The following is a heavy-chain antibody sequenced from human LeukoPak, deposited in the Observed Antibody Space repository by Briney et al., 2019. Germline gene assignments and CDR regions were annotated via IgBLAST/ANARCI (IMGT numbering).Heavy chain of an antibody. Sequence: PSETLSLTCTVSGGSISSSSYYWGWIRQSPGKGLEWIGSIYYSGSTYYHPSLKSRVTISVDTSKNQFSLKLSSVTAADPPVYYCARDREGVAVAGKFSYWGQGTLVTVSS. V-gene: IGHV4-39*07. CDR1: GGSISSSSYY. CDR3: ARDREGVAVAGKFSY. D-gene: IGHD6-19*01. J-gene: IGHJ4*02. CDR2: IYYSGST.